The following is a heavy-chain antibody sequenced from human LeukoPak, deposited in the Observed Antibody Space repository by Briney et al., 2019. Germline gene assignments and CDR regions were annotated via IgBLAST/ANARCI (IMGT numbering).Heavy chain of an antibody. Sequence: SESLSLTCTVSGGSISGSYWSWIRQPPGKGLEWIGYISYSGSTNYSPSLKSRVTISVDAPKNQFSLKLSSVTAADTAVYYCARDTGRGSTGGYWGRYDYWGQGTLVTVSS. CDR1: GGSISGSY. D-gene: IGHD2-8*02. J-gene: IGHJ4*02. CDR2: ISYSGST. CDR3: ARDTGRGSTGGYWGRYDY. V-gene: IGHV4-59*01.